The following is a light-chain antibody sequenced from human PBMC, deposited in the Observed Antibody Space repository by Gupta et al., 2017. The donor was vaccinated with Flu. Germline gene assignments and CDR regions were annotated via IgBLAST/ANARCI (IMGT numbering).Light chain of an antibody. V-gene: IGLV1-51*01. CDR3: HARDSSRSDGG. CDR1: SSNIGTTY. J-gene: IGLJ3*02. CDR2: YNN. Sequence: QSVLTQPPSVSAAPGQKVTIPCSGRSSNIGTTYVSWYQQPPGTAPKLLIYYNNKRVSAIPDRFSGSKYGTSATLSITGLQTGEEADYYCHARDSSRSDGGFGGGTKLTVL.